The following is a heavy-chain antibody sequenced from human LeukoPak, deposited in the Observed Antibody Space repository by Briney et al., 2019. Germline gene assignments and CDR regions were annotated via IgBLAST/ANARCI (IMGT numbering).Heavy chain of an antibody. CDR2: ISPSGDIT. Sequence: GGSLRLSCAASGFTFRAHGMNWVRQAPGKGLEWVAGISPSGDITYYSYSVMGRFTISRDNPTSTVYLQMNSLRAEDTAVYYCAKVRPDYDSSGYYSPPFDFWGQGTLVTVSS. J-gene: IGHJ4*02. CDR1: GFTFRAHG. V-gene: IGHV3-23*01. CDR3: AKVRPDYDSSGYYSPPFDF. D-gene: IGHD3-22*01.